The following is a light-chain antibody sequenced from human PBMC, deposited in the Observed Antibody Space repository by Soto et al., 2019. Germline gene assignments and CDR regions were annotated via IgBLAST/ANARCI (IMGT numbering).Light chain of an antibody. J-gene: IGKJ1*01. CDR1: QAISNY. CDR2: KAS. V-gene: IGKV1-5*03. CDR3: QQYNSYSRTWT. Sequence: DIPMTQSPSSLSAYVGDRVALTCIASQAISNYLAWYQQKPGKVPKLLIYKASSLESGVPSRFSGSGSGTEFTLTISSLQPDDFATYYCQQYNSYSRTWTFGQGTKVHIK.